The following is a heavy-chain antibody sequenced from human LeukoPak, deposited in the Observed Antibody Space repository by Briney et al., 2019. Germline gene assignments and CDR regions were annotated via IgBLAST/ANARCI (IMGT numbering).Heavy chain of an antibody. CDR1: GDSISNYY. Sequence: PSETLSLTCTVSGDSISNYYWSWIRQPPGKGLEWIGYIYYSGSTNYNPSLKSRVTISVDTSKNQFSLKLSSVTAADTAVYYCARGPLYYYYYYMDVWGKGTTVTVSS. V-gene: IGHV4-59*12. CDR3: ARGPLYYYYYYMDV. J-gene: IGHJ6*03. CDR2: IYYSGST.